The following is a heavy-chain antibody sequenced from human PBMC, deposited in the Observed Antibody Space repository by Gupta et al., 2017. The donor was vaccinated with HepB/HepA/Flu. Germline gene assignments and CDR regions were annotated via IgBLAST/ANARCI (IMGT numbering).Heavy chain of an antibody. CDR2: IYYSGST. D-gene: IGHD2-21*02. CDR3: ARGYCGGDCHGSNWFDP. J-gene: IGHJ5*02. Sequence: QVQLQESGPGLVKPSETLSLTCTVSGGSISSYYWRWIRQPPGKGLEWIGYIYYSGSTNYNPSLKSRVTISVDTSKNQFSLKLSSVTAADTAVYYCARGYCGGDCHGSNWFDPWGQGTLVTVSS. CDR1: GGSISSYY. V-gene: IGHV4-59*01.